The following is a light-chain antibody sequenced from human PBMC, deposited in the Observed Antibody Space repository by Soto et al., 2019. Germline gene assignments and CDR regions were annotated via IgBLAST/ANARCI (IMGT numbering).Light chain of an antibody. CDR2: GAS. CDR1: QSVSSSY. J-gene: IGKJ4*01. Sequence: EIVLTQSPGTLSLSPGERVTLSCWASQSVSSSYLAWYQQKPGQAPRLLIYGASSRATGIPDRFSGSGSGTDFTLTISRLEPEDFAVYYCQQYVSSPLTFGGGTKVEIK. V-gene: IGKV3-20*01. CDR3: QQYVSSPLT.